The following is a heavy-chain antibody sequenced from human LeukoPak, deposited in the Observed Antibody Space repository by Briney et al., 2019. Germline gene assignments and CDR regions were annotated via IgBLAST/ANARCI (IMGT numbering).Heavy chain of an antibody. J-gene: IGHJ4*02. D-gene: IGHD3-22*01. V-gene: IGHV1-18*01. Sequence: GASVKVSCKASGYTFTSYGISWVRQAPGQGLEWMGWISAYNGNTNYAQKLQGRVTMTTDTSTSTAYMELRSLRSDDTAVYYCAREQTYYYDSSGVDWGQGTLVTVSS. CDR2: ISAYNGNT. CDR1: GYTFTSYG. CDR3: AREQTYYYDSSGVD.